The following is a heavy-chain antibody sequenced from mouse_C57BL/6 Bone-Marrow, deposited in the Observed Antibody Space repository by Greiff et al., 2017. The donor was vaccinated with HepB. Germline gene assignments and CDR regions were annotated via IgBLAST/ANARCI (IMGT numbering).Heavy chain of an antibody. D-gene: IGHD1-1*01. CDR3: ARIAPQVVAPYWYFDV. Sequence: QVTLKESGPGILQPSQTLSLTCSFSGFSLSTFGMGVGWIRQPSGKGLVWLAHIWWDDDKYYNPALKSRLTISKDTSNNQVFLKIANVDTADTATYYCARIAPQVVAPYWYFDVWGTGTTVTVSS. CDR1: GFSLSTFGMG. J-gene: IGHJ1*03. V-gene: IGHV8-8*01. CDR2: IWWDDDK.